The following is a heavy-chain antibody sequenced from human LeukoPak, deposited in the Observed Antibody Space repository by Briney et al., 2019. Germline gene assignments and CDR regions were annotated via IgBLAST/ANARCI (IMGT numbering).Heavy chain of an antibody. CDR3: ARGDAFDI. V-gene: IGHV4-30-2*01. CDR2: IYHSGST. CDR1: GGSISSGGYS. Sequence: PSETLSLTCAVSGGSISSGGYSWSWIRQPPGKGLEWIGYIYHSGSTYYNPSLKSRVTISVDTSKNQFSLKLSSVTAADTAVYYCARGDAFDIWGQGTMVTVSS. J-gene: IGHJ3*02.